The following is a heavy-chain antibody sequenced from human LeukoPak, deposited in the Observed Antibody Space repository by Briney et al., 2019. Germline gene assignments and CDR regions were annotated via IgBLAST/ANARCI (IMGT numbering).Heavy chain of an antibody. V-gene: IGHV3-7*01. J-gene: IGHJ5*01. Sequence: PGGSLPLSCVASGFAFNTSWMSWVRQAPGKGPEWVANIKPDGSEKSYVDSVKGRFTISRDNAKNSLYLQMNSLRAEDTALYYCARGGSWFASWGQGTLVTVSS. CDR3: ARGGSWFAS. D-gene: IGHD3-10*01. CDR1: GFAFNTSW. CDR2: IKPDGSEK.